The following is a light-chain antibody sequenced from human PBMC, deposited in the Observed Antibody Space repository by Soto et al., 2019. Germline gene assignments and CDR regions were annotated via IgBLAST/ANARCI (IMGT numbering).Light chain of an antibody. J-gene: IGKJ5*01. CDR2: GAS. CDR1: QSVSSSY. Sequence: ENVLTLSPGALSLSPGERATLSCRASQSVSSSYLAWYQQKPRQAPSLLIYGASRRATGIPDRFSGSGSGTDFTLTISRLEPEDFAVYYCQQYDSSPITFAQGTRLAI. V-gene: IGKV3-20*01. CDR3: QQYDSSPIT.